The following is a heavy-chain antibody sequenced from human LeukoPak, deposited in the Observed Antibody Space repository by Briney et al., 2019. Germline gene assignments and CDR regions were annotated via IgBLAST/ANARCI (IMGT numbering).Heavy chain of an antibody. CDR2: INPNSGGT. V-gene: IGHV1-2*02. J-gene: IGHJ4*02. CDR1: GDTFSSHD. Sequence: ASVKVFCKASGDTFSSHDVSWVRQAPGQGLEWMGWINPNSGGTNYAQKFQGRVTMTRDTSISTAYMELSRLRSDDTAVYYCARDFSSSWYLFDYWGQGTLVTVSS. D-gene: IGHD6-13*01. CDR3: ARDFSSSWYLFDY.